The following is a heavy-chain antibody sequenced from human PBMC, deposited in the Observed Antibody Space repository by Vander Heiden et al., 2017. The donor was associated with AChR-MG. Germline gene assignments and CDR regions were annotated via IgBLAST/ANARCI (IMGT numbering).Heavy chain of an antibody. D-gene: IGHD4-17*01. J-gene: IGHJ4*02. CDR1: GFTFSSYS. Sequence: EVQLVESGGGLVKPGGSLRPSCAASGFTFSSYSMNWVRQAPGKGLEWVSSISSSSSYIYYADSVKGRFTISRDNAKNSLYLQMNSLRAEDTAVYYCARDFLYGDFVPDYWGQGTLVTVSS. V-gene: IGHV3-21*01. CDR2: ISSSSSYI. CDR3: ARDFLYGDFVPDY.